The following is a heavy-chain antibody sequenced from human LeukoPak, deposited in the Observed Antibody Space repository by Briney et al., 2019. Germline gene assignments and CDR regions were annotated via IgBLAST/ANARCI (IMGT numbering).Heavy chain of an antibody. CDR2: VYYSGST. CDR3: SSRNGILWLRY. CDR1: GGSISSSSYY. J-gene: IGHJ4*02. V-gene: IGHV4-39*07. D-gene: IGHD3-10*01. Sequence: PSETLSLTRTLSGGSISSSSYYWGWIRQPPWKGLEWIGSVYYSGSTYYNPSLKSRLTISVDTCKHEFSVRFSSAPAADTAVYYCSSRNGILWLRYWGQGTLVTVSS.